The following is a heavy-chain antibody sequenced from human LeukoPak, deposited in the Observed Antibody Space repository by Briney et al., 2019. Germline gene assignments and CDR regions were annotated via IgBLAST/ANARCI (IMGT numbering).Heavy chain of an antibody. CDR2: IYYSGST. D-gene: IGHD1-26*01. Sequence: SETLSLTCTVSGGSISSGGYSWSWIRQHPGKGLEWIGYIYYSGSTYYNPSLKSRVTISVDTSKNQFSLKLSSVTAADTAVYYCARGFSDEWELPFDYWGQGTLVTVSS. CDR1: GGSISSGGYS. J-gene: IGHJ4*02. V-gene: IGHV4-31*03. CDR3: ARGFSDEWELPFDY.